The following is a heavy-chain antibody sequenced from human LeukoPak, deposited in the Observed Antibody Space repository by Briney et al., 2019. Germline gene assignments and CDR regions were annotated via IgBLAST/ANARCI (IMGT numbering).Heavy chain of an antibody. D-gene: IGHD4-17*01. CDR1: GYTLTELS. CDR3: ARGSRHDYGEYPY. CDR2: INPSGGST. V-gene: IGHV1-46*01. Sequence: ASVKVSCKVSGYTLTELSMHWVRQAPGQGLEWMGIINPSGGSTSYAQKFQGRVTMTRDMSTSTVYMELSSLRSEDTAVYYCARGSRHDYGEYPYWGQGTLVTVSS. J-gene: IGHJ4*02.